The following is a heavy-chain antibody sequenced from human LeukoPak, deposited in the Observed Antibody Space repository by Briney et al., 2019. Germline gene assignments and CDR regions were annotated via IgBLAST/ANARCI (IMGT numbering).Heavy chain of an antibody. J-gene: IGHJ4*02. CDR2: MRSDGSDI. CDR3: ARDQSPKWGSGERYFDY. D-gene: IGHD7-27*01. V-gene: IGHV3-33*01. CDR1: GFTFNTYG. Sequence: PGGSLRPSCEASGFTFNTYGMHWVRQAPGKGLEWVAVMRSDGSDIYYADSVKGRFTISRDNSKNTLYLQMNSLRAEDTAVYYCARDQSPKWGSGERYFDYWGQGTLVTVSS.